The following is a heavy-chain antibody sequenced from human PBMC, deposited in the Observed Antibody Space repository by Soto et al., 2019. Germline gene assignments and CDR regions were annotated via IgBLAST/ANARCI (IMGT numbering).Heavy chain of an antibody. J-gene: IGHJ3*02. V-gene: IGHV3-74*01. CDR2: INGDGSYT. CDR1: GFTFSTYW. Sequence: EVQLVESGGGLVQPGGSLRLSCAASGFTFSTYWMHSVRQAPEKGLLWVSHINGDGSYTDFADSVKGRFTISRDNAKNTVYLQMQSLRVEDTAVYFCVRTWHGFDIWGPWTMVTVSS. CDR3: VRTWHGFDI.